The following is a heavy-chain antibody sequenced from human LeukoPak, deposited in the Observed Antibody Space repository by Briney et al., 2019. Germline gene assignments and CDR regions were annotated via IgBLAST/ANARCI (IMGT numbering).Heavy chain of an antibody. V-gene: IGHV1-2*02. D-gene: IGHD1-14*01. Sequence: ASVKVSCKASGYTFTCYYMHWVRQAPGQGLEWMGWINPNSGGTNYAQKFQGRVTMTRDTSISTAYMELSRLRSDDTAVYYCARDRRPGIGTYYFYYWGQRNLVTVSS. J-gene: IGHJ4*02. CDR2: INPNSGGT. CDR3: ARDRRPGIGTYYFYY. CDR1: GYTFTCYY.